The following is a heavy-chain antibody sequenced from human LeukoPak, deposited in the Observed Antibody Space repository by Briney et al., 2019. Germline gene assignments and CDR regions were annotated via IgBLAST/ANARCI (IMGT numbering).Heavy chain of an antibody. D-gene: IGHD2-2*01. CDR2: IYSGGST. J-gene: IGHJ4*02. V-gene: IGHV3-53*05. Sequence: AGGSLRLSCAASGFTVSSNYMSWVRQAPGKGLEWVSVIYSGGSTYYADSVKGRFTISRDNSKNSLYLQMNSLRTEDTALYYCAKGQVIPTDPVDYWGQGTLVTVSS. CDR1: GFTVSSNY. CDR3: AKGQVIPTDPVDY.